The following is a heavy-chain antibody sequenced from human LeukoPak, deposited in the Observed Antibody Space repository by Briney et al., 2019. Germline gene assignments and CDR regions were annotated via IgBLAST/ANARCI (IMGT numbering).Heavy chain of an antibody. D-gene: IGHD1-1*01. CDR2: ISGSGGST. J-gene: IGHJ4*02. V-gene: IGHV3-23*01. CDR1: GFTFSTYA. CDR3: AKGYWNPGY. Sequence: GGSLRLSCVASGFTFSTYAMTWVRQAPGKGLEWVSGISGSGGSTYYADSVKGRFTISRDNSKNTLYLQMNNLRAEDTALYYCAKGYWNPGYWGEGTLVAVSS.